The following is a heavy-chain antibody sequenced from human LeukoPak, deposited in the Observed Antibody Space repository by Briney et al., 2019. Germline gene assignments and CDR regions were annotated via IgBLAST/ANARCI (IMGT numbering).Heavy chain of an antibody. CDR2: IDTTTGYI. V-gene: IGHV3-21*01. J-gene: IGHJ3*02. CDR3: ARGRSITLLRGVAMSDGFDI. D-gene: IGHD3-10*01. Sequence: GGSLRLSCAASAFTVNSNYMSWVRQAPGKGLEWVSFIDTTTGYIYYGDSVKGRFTISRDNAKNSLYLQMNGLRAEDTAVYYCARGRSITLLRGVAMSDGFDIWGQGAMVTVSS. CDR1: AFTVNSNY.